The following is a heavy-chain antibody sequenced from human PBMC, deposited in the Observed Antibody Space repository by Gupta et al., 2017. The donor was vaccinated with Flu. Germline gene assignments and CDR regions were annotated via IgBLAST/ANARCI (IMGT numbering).Heavy chain of an antibody. CDR3: AREEEGSGGTCYNYYFHGMDG. CDR1: GYTFTGYY. D-gene: IGHD2-15*01. J-gene: IGHJ6*02. Sequence: QVQLVPSGAEVKKLGASVKVSCKASGYTFTGYYMHWVRQAPGQGLEWVGGINRNSGDTNYAQKYQGWVNMTRDTSISTASRGLTGLKSDASAVYYCAREEEGSGGTCYNYYFHGMDGWGQGTTGTVSS. V-gene: IGHV1-2*04. CDR2: INRNSGDT.